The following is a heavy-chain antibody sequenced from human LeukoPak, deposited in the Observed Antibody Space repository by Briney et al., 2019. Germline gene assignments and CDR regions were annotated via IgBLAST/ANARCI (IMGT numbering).Heavy chain of an antibody. J-gene: IGHJ3*02. CDR1: GYTFTSYY. Sequence: ASVKVSCKASGYTFTSYYMHWVRQAPGQGLEWMGIINPSGGSTSYAQKFQGRVTMTRDTSTSTVYMELSSLRSEDTAVYYCAGEPIVGVVVVPAARGAFDIWGQGTMVTVSS. D-gene: IGHD2-2*01. CDR2: INPSGGST. CDR3: AGEPIVGVVVVPAARGAFDI. V-gene: IGHV1-46*01.